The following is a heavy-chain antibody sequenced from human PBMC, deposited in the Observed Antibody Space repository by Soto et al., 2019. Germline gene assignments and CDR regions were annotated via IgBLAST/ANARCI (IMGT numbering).Heavy chain of an antibody. J-gene: IGHJ3*02. D-gene: IGHD4-17*01. CDR3: ARPRGYGVFDAYDI. Sequence: GGPLRLFCAASGFTFSTYAMSWVRQAPGKGLEWVSAISGSGGGTYYADSVKGRFTISRDNSINTLFLQMNSLRTEDTAVFYCARPRGYGVFDAYDIWGQGAMVTVSS. CDR2: ISGSGGGT. V-gene: IGHV3-23*01. CDR1: GFTFSTYA.